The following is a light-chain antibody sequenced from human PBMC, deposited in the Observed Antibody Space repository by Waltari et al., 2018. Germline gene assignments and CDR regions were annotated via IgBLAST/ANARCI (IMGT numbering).Light chain of an antibody. CDR3: SSYTSSTYPVV. Sequence: QSALPQPASVSGSPGPSITISCTGSSSDVGGYNYVSWYQQHPGNAPKLMIYEVTHRPSGVSNRFSGSKSGNTASLTISGLQAEDEADYYCSSYTSSTYPVVFGGGTKLTVL. V-gene: IGLV2-14*01. CDR2: EVT. J-gene: IGLJ2*01. CDR1: SSDVGGYNY.